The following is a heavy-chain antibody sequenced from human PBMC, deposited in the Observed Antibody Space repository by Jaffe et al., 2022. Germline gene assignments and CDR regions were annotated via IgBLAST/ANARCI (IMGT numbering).Heavy chain of an antibody. J-gene: IGHJ4*02. CDR2: IRYDGSNK. Sequence: QVQLVESGGGVVQPGGSLRLSCAASGFTFSSYGMHWVRQAPGKGLEWVAFIRYDGSNKYYADSVKGRFTISRDNSKNTLYLQMNSLRAEDTAVYYCAKDRAALPSPYGDYDYWGQGTLVTVSS. V-gene: IGHV3-30*02. D-gene: IGHD4-17*01. CDR3: AKDRAALPSPYGDYDY. CDR1: GFTFSSYG.